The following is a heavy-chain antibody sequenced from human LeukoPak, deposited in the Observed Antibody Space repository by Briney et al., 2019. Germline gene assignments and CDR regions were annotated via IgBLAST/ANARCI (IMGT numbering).Heavy chain of an antibody. CDR1: GYSISSGYY. CDR3: ARVGDYGDYVNWFDP. J-gene: IGHJ5*02. V-gene: IGHV4-38-2*02. Sequence: SETLSLTCTVSGYSISSGYYWGWVRQPPGKGLEWIGSGYHIGSTYFNPSLRSRVTILIDIFKNQFSLKMSSVTAADTAIYYCARVGDYGDYVNWFDPWGPGTLVTVSS. D-gene: IGHD4-17*01. CDR2: GYHIGST.